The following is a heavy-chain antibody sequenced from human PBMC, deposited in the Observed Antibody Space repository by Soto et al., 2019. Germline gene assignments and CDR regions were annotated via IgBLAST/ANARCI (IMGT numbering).Heavy chain of an antibody. J-gene: IGHJ6*02. CDR1: SGSISRISYS. CDR2: IYYSGST. Sequence: PPEKLSLTCTGSSGSISRISYSWVWIRQPPGRGLEWIGSIYYSGSTYYNPSLKSRVTISVDTSKNQFSLKLSSVTAADTAVSYFERLRGMDVWGQGTTVT. CDR3: ERLRGMDV. V-gene: IGHV4-39*01.